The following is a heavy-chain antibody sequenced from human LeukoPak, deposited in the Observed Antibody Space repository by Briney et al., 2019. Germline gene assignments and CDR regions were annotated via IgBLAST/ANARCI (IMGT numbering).Heavy chain of an antibody. CDR1: GYTFTSYY. V-gene: IGHV1-46*01. CDR3: ARGNPIDH. D-gene: IGHD1-14*01. Sequence: ASVKVSCKASGYTFTSYYMHWVRQAPGQGLEWMGIIKSSGSSTSHAQKFQGRATMTRDTSTSTVYMELSSLRSEDTAVYYCARGNPIDHWGQGTLVTVSS. J-gene: IGHJ4*02. CDR2: IKSSGSST.